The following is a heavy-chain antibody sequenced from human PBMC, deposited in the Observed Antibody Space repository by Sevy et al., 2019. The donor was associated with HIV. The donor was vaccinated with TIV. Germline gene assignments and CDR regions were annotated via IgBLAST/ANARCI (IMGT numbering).Heavy chain of an antibody. J-gene: IGHJ3*02. CDR2: ISSSSSYI. V-gene: IGHV3-21*01. CDR3: ARDLGIAAAGTLDAFDI. Sequence: GGSLRLSCAASGFTFISYSMNWVRQAPGKVLEWVSSISSSSSYIYYADSVKGRFTISRDNAKNSLYLQMNSLRAEDTAVYYCARDLGIAAAGTLDAFDIWGQGTMVTVSS. CDR1: GFTFISYS. D-gene: IGHD6-13*01.